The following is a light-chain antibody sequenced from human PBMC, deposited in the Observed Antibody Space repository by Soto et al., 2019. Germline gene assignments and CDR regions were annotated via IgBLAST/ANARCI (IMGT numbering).Light chain of an antibody. CDR2: EAD. CDR1: RSDVGSYNF. V-gene: IGLV2-23*01. CDR3: SSYAGDSALI. Sequence: QSALTQPASVSGSPGQSISISCTGSRSDVGSYNFVSWYQLFPGKAPKLIIYEADKRPSGVSSRFSGSKSGFTASLTISGLQAEEEADYFCSSYAGDSALIFGGGTKLTVL. J-gene: IGLJ2*01.